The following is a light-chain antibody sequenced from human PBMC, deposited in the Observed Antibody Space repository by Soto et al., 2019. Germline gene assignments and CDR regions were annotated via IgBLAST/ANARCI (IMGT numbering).Light chain of an antibody. CDR3: QQATSCPWT. J-gene: IGKJ1*01. CDR1: QGISSW. Sequence: DIQMTQSPSSVSASVGERVTIACRASQGISSWLAWYQQKPGKAPKLLIYAASNLHSGVPSRFSGSGSGTDFTLTITSLQPEDFATYYCQQATSCPWTFGQGTKVDIK. CDR2: AAS. V-gene: IGKV1-12*01.